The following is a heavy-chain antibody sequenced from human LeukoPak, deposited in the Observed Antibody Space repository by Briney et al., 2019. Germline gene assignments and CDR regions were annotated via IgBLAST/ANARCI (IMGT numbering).Heavy chain of an antibody. V-gene: IGHV4-61*01. Sequence: PSQTLSLTCTVSGGSISSGSYYWSWIRQPPGKGLEWIGYIYYSGSTNYNPSLKSRVTISVDTSKNQFSLKLSSVTAADTAVYYCARGSGVWGSYRYDDAFDIWGQGTMVTVSS. CDR1: GGSISSGSYY. CDR3: ARGSGVWGSYRYDDAFDI. J-gene: IGHJ3*02. CDR2: IYYSGST. D-gene: IGHD3-16*02.